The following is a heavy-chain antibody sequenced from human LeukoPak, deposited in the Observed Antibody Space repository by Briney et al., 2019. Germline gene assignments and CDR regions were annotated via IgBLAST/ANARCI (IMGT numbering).Heavy chain of an antibody. CDR1: GGSISSYY. Sequence: SETLSLTCTVSGGSISSYYWSWIRQPPGKGLEWIGYIYYSGSTNYNPSLKSRVTISVDTSKNQFSLKLSSVTAADTAVYYCARGFYGSDSFDYWGQGTLVTVSS. J-gene: IGHJ4*02. CDR3: ARGFYGSDSFDY. V-gene: IGHV4-59*01. CDR2: IYYSGST. D-gene: IGHD3-10*01.